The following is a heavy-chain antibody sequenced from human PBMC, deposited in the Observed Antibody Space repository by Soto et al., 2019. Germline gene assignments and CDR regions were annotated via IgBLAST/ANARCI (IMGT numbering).Heavy chain of an antibody. J-gene: IGHJ4*02. Sequence: VQLVESGGTLVQPGGSLRLSCTASGFSVTSNYMTWVRQAPGKGLECVSVIYAGGNTYYADSVKGRFTISSDKSKKTLYLQMNNLRAEDTAVYYCARVTTFYDILTSSYALNYFDYWGQGTRVTVSS. D-gene: IGHD3-9*01. CDR3: ARVTTFYDILTSSYALNYFDY. CDR2: IYAGGNT. CDR1: GFSVTSNY. V-gene: IGHV3-53*01.